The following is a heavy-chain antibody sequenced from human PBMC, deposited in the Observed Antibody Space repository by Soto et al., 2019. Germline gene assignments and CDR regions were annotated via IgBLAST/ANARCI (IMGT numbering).Heavy chain of an antibody. D-gene: IGHD3-10*01. Sequence: EVQLVESGGGLVQPGGSLRLSCAASGFTFSSFWMTWVRQPPGKGLEWVANINQDESEKYYVDSVKGRFTISRDNAKNSLYLQMSSLRVEDTAVYYCVRPHRIGASCYNYFDYWDQGTLVTVSS. J-gene: IGHJ4*02. CDR3: VRPHRIGASCYNYFDY. CDR1: GFTFSSFW. CDR2: INQDESEK. V-gene: IGHV3-7*01.